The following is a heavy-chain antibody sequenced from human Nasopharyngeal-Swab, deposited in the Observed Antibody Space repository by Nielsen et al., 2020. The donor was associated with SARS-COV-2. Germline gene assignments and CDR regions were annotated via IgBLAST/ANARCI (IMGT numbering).Heavy chain of an antibody. J-gene: IGHJ4*02. Sequence: GGSLRLSCAASGFTFSSYSMNWVRQAPGKGLEWVSSISSSSSYIYYADSVRGRFTIPRDNAKNSLYLQMNSLRAEDTAVYYCARDEKSSEYYFDYWGQGTLVTVSS. CDR3: ARDEKSSEYYFDY. CDR1: GFTFSSYS. V-gene: IGHV3-21*01. CDR2: ISSSSSYI. D-gene: IGHD6-6*01.